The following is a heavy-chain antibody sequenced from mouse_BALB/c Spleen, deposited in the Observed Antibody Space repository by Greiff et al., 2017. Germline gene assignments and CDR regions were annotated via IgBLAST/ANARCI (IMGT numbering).Heavy chain of an antibody. CDR1: GYSFTGYF. Sequence: EVNVVESGPELVKPGASVKISCKASGYSFTGYFMNWVMQSHGKSLEWIGRINPYNGDTFYNQKFKGKATLTVDKSSSTAHMELRSLASEDSAVYYCARGDYGGLGFAYWGQGTLVTVSA. CDR2: INPYNGDT. CDR3: ARGDYGGLGFAY. J-gene: IGHJ3*01. D-gene: IGHD2-4*01. V-gene: IGHV1-20*02.